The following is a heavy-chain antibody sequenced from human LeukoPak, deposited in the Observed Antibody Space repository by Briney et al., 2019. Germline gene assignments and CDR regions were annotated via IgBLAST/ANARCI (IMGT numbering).Heavy chain of an antibody. Sequence: SETLSLTCTVSGDSMRNSNDYWGWIRQPPGKGLESIENVHHLGKTYYNPSLKSRVTISVDTSKSQFSLKLNSVSVADTAVYYCAKSYSSVFYFYMDVWGKGTTVTVS. CDR2: VHHLGKT. D-gene: IGHD6-19*01. CDR3: AKSYSSVFYFYMDV. V-gene: IGHV4-39*01. CDR1: GDSMRNSNDY. J-gene: IGHJ6*03.